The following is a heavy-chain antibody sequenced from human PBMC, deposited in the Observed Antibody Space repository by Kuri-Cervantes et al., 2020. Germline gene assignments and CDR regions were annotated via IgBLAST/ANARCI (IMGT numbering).Heavy chain of an antibody. CDR3: ARDGYSYGTDY. Sequence: GESLKISCAASGFTFSSYWMHWVRQAPGKGLVWVSRINSDGSSTSYADSVKGRFTISRDNAKNTLYLQMNSLRAEDTAVYYCARDGYSYGTDYWGQGTLVTVSS. CDR2: INSDGSST. D-gene: IGHD5-18*01. V-gene: IGHV3-74*01. J-gene: IGHJ4*02. CDR1: GFTFSSYW.